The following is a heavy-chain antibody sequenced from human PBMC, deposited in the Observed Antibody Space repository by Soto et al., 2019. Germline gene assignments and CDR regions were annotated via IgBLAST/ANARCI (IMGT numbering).Heavy chain of an antibody. Sequence: QVQLLQSGAEVKKPGASVKVSCKASGYTFTNYGITWVRQAPGQGLEWMGWISAYNGNTHYTQRLQGRVTMTTDTSTRTAYMELRGLRSDDTAVYYCARGRQLVGYFYYYMDVWGKGTTVTVSS. V-gene: IGHV1-18*01. CDR1: GYTFTNYG. J-gene: IGHJ6*03. CDR3: ARGRQLVGYFYYYMDV. CDR2: ISAYNGNT. D-gene: IGHD6-6*01.